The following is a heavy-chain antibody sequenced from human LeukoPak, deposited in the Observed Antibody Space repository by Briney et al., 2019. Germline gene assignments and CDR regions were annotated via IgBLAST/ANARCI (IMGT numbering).Heavy chain of an antibody. CDR3: ARDPPVVPAAMWFDP. J-gene: IGHJ5*02. V-gene: IGHV3-21*01. CDR1: GFTFSNYN. D-gene: IGHD2-2*01. CDR2: ISSSSSYI. Sequence: GGSLRLSCAASGFTFSNYNMNWVRQAPGKGLEWVSSISSSSSYIYYADSVKGRFTISRDNAKNSLYLQMNSLRAEDTAVYYCARDPPVVPAAMWFDPWGQGTLVTVSS.